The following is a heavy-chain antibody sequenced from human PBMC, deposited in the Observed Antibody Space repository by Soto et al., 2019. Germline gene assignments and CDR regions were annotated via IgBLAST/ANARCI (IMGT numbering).Heavy chain of an antibody. D-gene: IGHD6-13*01. Sequence: RSETLSLTCTVSGASINSYHWSWLRPPAGKGLEWIGHIHSSGSTNYNPSLKSRVTMSVDTSKNQFSLRLMSLTAADTAVYYCARDQGVAAAGITWFDPWGQGSLVTVSA. V-gene: IGHV4-4*07. J-gene: IGHJ5*02. CDR2: IHSSGST. CDR3: ARDQGVAAAGITWFDP. CDR1: GASINSYH.